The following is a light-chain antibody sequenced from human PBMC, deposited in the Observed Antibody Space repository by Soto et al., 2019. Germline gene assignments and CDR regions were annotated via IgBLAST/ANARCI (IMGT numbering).Light chain of an antibody. J-gene: IGLJ1*01. CDR3: SSYTSSSTLV. Sequence: QSALTQPASVSGSPGQSITISCTGTSSDVGGYSYVSWYQQHPGKAPKLMIYEVVNRPSGVSNRFSGSKSGNTASLTISGLQAEDEADYSCSSYTSSSTLVFGTGTKLTVL. CDR1: SSDVGGYSY. CDR2: EVV. V-gene: IGLV2-14*01.